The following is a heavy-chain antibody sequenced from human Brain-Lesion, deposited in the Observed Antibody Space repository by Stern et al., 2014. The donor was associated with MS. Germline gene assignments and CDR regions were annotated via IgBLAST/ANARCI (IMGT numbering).Heavy chain of an antibody. CDR1: GYTLTELS. Sequence: QMQLVQSGAEVKKPGASVKVSCKVSGYTLTELSMHWVRQAPRKGLEWMGGFDPEDGETIYAQKFQGRVTMTEDTSTDTADMELSSLRSEDTAVYYCATLSPGAGGNYYRHFDYWGQGTLVTVSS. J-gene: IGHJ4*02. CDR3: ATLSPGAGGNYYRHFDY. V-gene: IGHV1-24*01. CDR2: FDPEDGET. D-gene: IGHD1-26*01.